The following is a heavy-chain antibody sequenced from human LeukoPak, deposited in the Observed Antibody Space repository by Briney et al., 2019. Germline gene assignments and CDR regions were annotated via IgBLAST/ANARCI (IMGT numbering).Heavy chain of an antibody. D-gene: IGHD5-18*01. V-gene: IGHV4-31*03. CDR1: GGSISSGNYY. CDR3: ARGGGYSYNNLDY. Sequence: SETLSLTCTVSGGSISSGNYYWSWIREHPGKGLGWIGYIYDSGSTYYNPSLKSRVTISVDTSKNQFSLKLSSVTAADTAVYYCARGGGYSYNNLDYWGQGILVTVSS. J-gene: IGHJ4*02. CDR2: IYDSGST.